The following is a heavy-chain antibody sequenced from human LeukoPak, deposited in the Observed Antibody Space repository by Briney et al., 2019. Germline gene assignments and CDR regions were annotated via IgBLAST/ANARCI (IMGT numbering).Heavy chain of an antibody. J-gene: IGHJ4*02. D-gene: IGHD1-7*01. CDR3: ARDGEAFGWNYAFDY. CDR1: GLTFSSYA. V-gene: IGHV3-30*04. CDR2: ISYDGSNK. Sequence: GGSLRLSCAASGLTFSSYAMHWVRQAPGKGLEWVAVISYDGSNKYYADSVKGRFTISRDNSKNTLYLQMNSLRAEDTAVYFCARDGEAFGWNYAFDYWGQGTLVTVSS.